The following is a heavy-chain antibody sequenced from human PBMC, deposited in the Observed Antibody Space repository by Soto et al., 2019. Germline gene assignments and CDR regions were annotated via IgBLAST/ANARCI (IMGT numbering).Heavy chain of an antibody. CDR3: ARDGGRHSGGIDY. V-gene: IGHV1-69*01. J-gene: IGHJ4*02. Sequence: QVQLVQSGAEVKKPGSSVKVSCKASGGTFSSYSINWVRQAPGQGLEWMGEIIPIFGTANYAQKFQGRVTITADESTSTTYMELSSLRSEDTAVYFCARDGGRHSGGIDYWGQGTLVTVSS. CDR1: GGTFSSYS. CDR2: IIPIFGTA. D-gene: IGHD1-26*01.